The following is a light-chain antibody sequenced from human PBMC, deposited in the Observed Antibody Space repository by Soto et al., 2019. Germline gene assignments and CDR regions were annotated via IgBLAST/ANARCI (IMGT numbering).Light chain of an antibody. CDR1: ESVAGY. V-gene: IGKV3-11*01. CDR3: QQYNNWPFS. Sequence: DIVLTQSPATLSLSPGERATLSCRASESVAGYLAWYQQKPGLPPRLLIYEMSNRVIGIPARFSGTGSETDFTLTISGLQSEDSAVYFCQQYNNWPFSFGQGTRLEIK. J-gene: IGKJ5*01. CDR2: EMS.